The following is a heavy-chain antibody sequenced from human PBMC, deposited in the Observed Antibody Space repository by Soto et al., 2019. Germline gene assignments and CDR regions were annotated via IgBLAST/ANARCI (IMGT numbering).Heavy chain of an antibody. CDR2: TYYRSKWYN. D-gene: IGHD2-2*01. J-gene: IGHJ3*02. CDR1: GDSVSSNSAA. Sequence: SQTLSLTCAISGDSVSSNSAAWNWIRQSPSRGLEWLGRTYYRSKWYNDYAVSVKSRITINPDTSKNQFSLQLNSVTPEDTAVYYCARVKVDLGYCSSTSCYPDLNAFDIWGQGTMVTVSS. V-gene: IGHV6-1*01. CDR3: ARVKVDLGYCSSTSCYPDLNAFDI.